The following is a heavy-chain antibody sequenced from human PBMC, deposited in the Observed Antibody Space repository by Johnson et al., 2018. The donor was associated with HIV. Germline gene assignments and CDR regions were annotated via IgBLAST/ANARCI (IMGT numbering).Heavy chain of an antibody. D-gene: IGHD2-15*01. CDR3: ATPQEGYSAFDI. J-gene: IGHJ3*02. CDR2: ISWNSGSR. Sequence: VQLVESGGGLVQPGGSLRLSCAASGFTFSDYYMHWVRQVPGKGLEWVSGISWNSGSRGYVDSVKGRFTISRDNSKNTLYLQMNSLRAEDTAVYYCATPQEGYSAFDIWGQGTMVTVSS. V-gene: IGHV3-9*01. CDR1: GFTFSDYY.